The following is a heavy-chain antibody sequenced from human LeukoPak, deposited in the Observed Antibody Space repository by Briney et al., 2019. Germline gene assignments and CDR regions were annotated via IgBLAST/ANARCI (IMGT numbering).Heavy chain of an antibody. Sequence: PGGSLRLSCTSSTFTVGSYWMHWVRQVPGGGLMWVARMNNDGSGTNYADSVKGRFTISRDNSKNTLYLQMNSLRAEDTAVYYCAKGHLTPFDPWGQGTLVTVSS. V-gene: IGHV3-74*01. CDR1: TFTVGSYW. CDR3: AKGHLTPFDP. CDR2: MNNDGSGT. D-gene: IGHD2-15*01. J-gene: IGHJ5*02.